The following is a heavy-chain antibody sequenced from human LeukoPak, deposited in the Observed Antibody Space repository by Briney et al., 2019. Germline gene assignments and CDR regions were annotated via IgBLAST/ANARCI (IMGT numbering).Heavy chain of an antibody. CDR3: ARLEASFSQLPDVFDI. Sequence: GESLKISCKGSGYSFTSYWIGWVRQMPGKGLEWMGIIYPGDSDTRYSPSFQGQVTISADKSISTAYLQWSSLKASDTAMYYCARLEASFSQLPDVFDIWAQGKMVTVSP. CDR2: IYPGDSDT. J-gene: IGHJ3*02. CDR1: GYSFTSYW. D-gene: IGHD3-3*02. V-gene: IGHV5-51*01.